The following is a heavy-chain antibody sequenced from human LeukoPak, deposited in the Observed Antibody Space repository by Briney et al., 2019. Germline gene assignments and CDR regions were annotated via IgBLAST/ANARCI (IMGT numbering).Heavy chain of an antibody. CDR3: AGTGVVAGTESWFDP. J-gene: IGHJ5*02. CDR1: GGSISSYY. V-gene: IGHV4-4*09. D-gene: IGHD6-19*01. Sequence: PSETLSLTCTVSGGSISSYYWSWIRQPPGKGLEWIGYIYTSGSTNYNPSLKSRVTISVDTSKDQFSLKLSSVTAADTAVYYCAGTGVVAGTESWFDPWGQGTLVTVSS. CDR2: IYTSGST.